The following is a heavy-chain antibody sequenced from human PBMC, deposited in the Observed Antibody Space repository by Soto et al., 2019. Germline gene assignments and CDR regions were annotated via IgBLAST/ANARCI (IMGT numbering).Heavy chain of an antibody. CDR1: GGSISSYY. V-gene: IGHV4-4*07. J-gene: IGHJ3*02. CDR3: ARAYYYDSSGYYYGSNDAFDI. D-gene: IGHD3-22*01. Sequence: SETLSLTCTVSGGSISSYYWSWIRQPAGKGLEWIGRIYTSGSTNYNPSLKSRVTMSEDTSKNQFSLKLSSVTAADTAVYYCARAYYYDSSGYYYGSNDAFDIWGQGTMVTVSS. CDR2: IYTSGST.